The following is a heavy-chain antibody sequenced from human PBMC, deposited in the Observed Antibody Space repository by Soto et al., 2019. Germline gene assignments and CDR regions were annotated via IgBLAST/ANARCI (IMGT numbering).Heavy chain of an antibody. CDR2: VNPNSGDT. CDR3: ARVSFLAPVTGAEIFDF. J-gene: IGHJ3*01. Sequence: QVQLVQSGAEVKKPGASVKVSCKASGYSFTSYDMNWVRQAPGQGLERMGWVNPNSGDTDYAQKFQDRVTMTTDTSIMTAYMELSSVRSEDTAVYYCARVSFLAPVTGAEIFDFWGQGTMVTVSS. CDR1: GYSFTSYD. D-gene: IGHD2-21*02. V-gene: IGHV1-8*01.